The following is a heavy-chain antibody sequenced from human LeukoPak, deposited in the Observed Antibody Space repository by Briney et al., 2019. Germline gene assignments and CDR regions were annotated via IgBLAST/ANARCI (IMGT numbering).Heavy chain of an antibody. Sequence: KLGGSLRLSCAASGFTFSGYSMNWVRQAPGKGLEWVSSSSGTGNYIYYTDSVKGRFTISRDNAKSSPYLQMNSLRGEDTAVYYCARDRAAGPDAFGIWGQGTMVTVS. V-gene: IGHV3-21*01. CDR2: SSGTGNYI. D-gene: IGHD6-13*01. CDR1: GFTFSGYS. J-gene: IGHJ3*02. CDR3: ARDRAAGPDAFGI.